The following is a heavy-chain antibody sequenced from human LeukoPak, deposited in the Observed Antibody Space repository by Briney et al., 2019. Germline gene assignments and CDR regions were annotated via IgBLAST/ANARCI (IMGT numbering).Heavy chain of an antibody. CDR3: ARVTGYRIEDYFDY. CDR2: IYYSVST. J-gene: IGHJ4*02. D-gene: IGHD6-13*01. CDR1: GGSISRYY. Sequence: PAETLSLACTVAGGSISRYYSSCSRQPPGKGRECIGYIYYSVSTNYNPSLKSRVTISVETSKNEFSLKLRSVTAADTAVYYCARVTGYRIEDYFDYWGQRTLVTVSS. V-gene: IGHV4-59*01.